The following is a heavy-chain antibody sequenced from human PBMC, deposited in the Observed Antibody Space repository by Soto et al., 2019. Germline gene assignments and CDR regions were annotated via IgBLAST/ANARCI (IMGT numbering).Heavy chain of an antibody. V-gene: IGHV1-69*12. CDR3: ARASWITIFGVAISNWFDP. Sequence: QVQLVQSGAEVKKPGSSVKVSCKASGGTFSSYVISWVRQAPGQGLEWMGGIIPIFGTANYAQKVQGRVTITADESTSTAYMELNSLRSEDTAVYYCARASWITIFGVAISNWFDPWGQGTLVTVSS. J-gene: IGHJ5*02. CDR1: GGTFSSYV. D-gene: IGHD3-3*01. CDR2: IIPIFGTA.